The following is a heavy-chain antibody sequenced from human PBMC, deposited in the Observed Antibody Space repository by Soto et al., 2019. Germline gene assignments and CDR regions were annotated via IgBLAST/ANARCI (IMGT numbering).Heavy chain of an antibody. CDR2: ISGSGGRT. CDR1: GFTFSSYA. CDR3: ARRSSGLYFDY. V-gene: IGHV3-23*01. J-gene: IGHJ4*02. Sequence: EVQLLESGGGLVQPGGSLRLSCAASGFTFSSYAMSWVRQAPGKGLEWVSVISGSGGRTYYADSVKGRFTISRDNSKNTLYLQMNSLRAEDTAVYYCARRSSGLYFDYWGQGTLVTVSS. D-gene: IGHD6-19*01.